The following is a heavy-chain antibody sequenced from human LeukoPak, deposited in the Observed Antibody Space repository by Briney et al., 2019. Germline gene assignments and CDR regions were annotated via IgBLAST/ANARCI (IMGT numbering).Heavy chain of an antibody. CDR3: ARDIRFGGFGAFDI. J-gene: IGHJ3*02. V-gene: IGHV4-30-2*01. CDR1: GGSISSGGYS. D-gene: IGHD3-10*01. CDR2: IYHSGST. Sequence: SETLSLTCAVSGGSISSGGYSWSWIRLPPGKGLEWIGYIYHSGSTYYNPSLKSRVTISVDRSKNQFSLKLSSVTAADTAVYYCARDIRFGGFGAFDIWGQGTMVTVSS.